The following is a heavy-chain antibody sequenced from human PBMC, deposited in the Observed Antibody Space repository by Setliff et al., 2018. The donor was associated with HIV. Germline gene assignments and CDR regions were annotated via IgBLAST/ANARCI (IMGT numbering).Heavy chain of an antibody. Sequence: ASVKVSCKASGYSFTNYGISWVRQAPGQGLEWMGWISSYNDNTNYALNLQGRVTMTTDTSTSTAYMELRRLRSDDKAVYYCARDDVGYCSGGSCYHLFDTFDIWGQGTVVTVSS. CDR1: GYSFTNYG. CDR2: ISSYNDNT. D-gene: IGHD2-15*01. CDR3: ARDDVGYCSGGSCYHLFDTFDI. V-gene: IGHV1-18*01. J-gene: IGHJ3*02.